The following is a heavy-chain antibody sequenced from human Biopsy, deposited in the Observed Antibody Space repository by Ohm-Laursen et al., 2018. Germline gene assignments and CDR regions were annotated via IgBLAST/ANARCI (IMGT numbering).Heavy chain of an antibody. CDR2: IYSDGSST. D-gene: IGHD3-16*01. CDR3: ARDRLEESEINYYYGMDV. J-gene: IGHJ6*02. V-gene: IGHV3-74*01. CDR1: GFTFSNRW. Sequence: SLRLSCTASGFTFSNRWMSWVRQAPGKGLVWVSRIYSDGSSTSYADSVKGRFTISRDNAKNTLYLQMNSLRAEDTAVYYCARDRLEESEINYYYGMDVWGQGTTVTVSS.